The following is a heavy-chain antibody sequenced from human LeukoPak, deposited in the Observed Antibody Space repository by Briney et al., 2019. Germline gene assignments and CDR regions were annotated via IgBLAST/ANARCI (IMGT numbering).Heavy chain of an antibody. V-gene: IGHV4-4*07. CDR2: IHTSGST. J-gene: IGHJ4*02. Sequence: SETLSLTCTVSGYSISSGYYWSWIRQPAGKGLEWIGRIHTSGSTNHNPSLTSRVTMSVDTSKNQFSLKLTSVTAAGTAVYYCARETAELGRSFDYWGQGAQVTVSS. D-gene: IGHD6-6*01. CDR1: GYSISSGYY. CDR3: ARETAELGRSFDY.